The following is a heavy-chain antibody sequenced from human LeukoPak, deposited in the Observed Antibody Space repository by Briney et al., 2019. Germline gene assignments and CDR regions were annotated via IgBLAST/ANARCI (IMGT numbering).Heavy chain of an antibody. Sequence: GGSLRLSCAASGFIFSRYWMSWVRQAPGKGLEWVANIKEDGREKYYVDSVKGRFTISRDNAKKSLYLQMNSPRAEDTAVYYCARDQVLAMIGVSQGAFDIWGQGTMVTVSS. CDR1: GFIFSRYW. J-gene: IGHJ3*02. CDR3: ARDQVLAMIGVSQGAFDI. CDR2: IKEDGREK. V-gene: IGHV3-7*01. D-gene: IGHD3-22*01.